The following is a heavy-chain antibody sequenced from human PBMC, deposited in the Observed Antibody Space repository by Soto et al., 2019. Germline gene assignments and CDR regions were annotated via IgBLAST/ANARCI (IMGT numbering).Heavy chain of an antibody. V-gene: IGHV3-66*01. D-gene: IGHD3-16*02. J-gene: IGHJ4*02. Sequence: GGSLRLSCAASGFTVSSNYMSWVRQAPGKGLEWVSVIYSGGSTYYADSVKGRFTISRDNSKNTLYLQMNSLRAEDTAVYYCARDLALGELSFRGGYWGQGTLVTVSS. CDR3: ARDLALGELSFRGGY. CDR1: GFTVSSNY. CDR2: IYSGGST.